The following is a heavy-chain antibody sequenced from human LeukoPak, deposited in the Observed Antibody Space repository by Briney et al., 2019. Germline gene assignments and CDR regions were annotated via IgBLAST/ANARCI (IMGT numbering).Heavy chain of an antibody. CDR3: ARDFGGSYPGVPFDY. J-gene: IGHJ4*02. D-gene: IGHD1-26*01. CDR2: MNPNSGNT. CDR1: GYTFTSYD. V-gene: IGHV1-8*01. Sequence: ASVKVSCKASGYTFTSYDINWVRQATGQGLEWMGWMNPNSGNTGYAQKLQGRVTMTTDTSTSTAYMELRSLRSDDTAVYYCARDFGGSYPGVPFDYWGQGTLVTVSS.